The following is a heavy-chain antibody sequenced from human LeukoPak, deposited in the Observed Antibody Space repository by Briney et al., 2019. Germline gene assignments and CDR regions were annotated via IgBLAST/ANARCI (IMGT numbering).Heavy chain of an antibody. CDR2: IYYSGST. Sequence: ASETLSLTCTVSGGSISSYYWSWIRQPPGKGLEWIGYIYYSGSTNYNPSLKSRVTISVDTSKNQFSLKLNSVTAADTAVYYCARETGYYDSGGYRMDVWGKGTTVTVSS. CDR3: ARETGYYDSGGYRMDV. CDR1: GGSISSYY. J-gene: IGHJ6*04. V-gene: IGHV4-59*01. D-gene: IGHD3-22*01.